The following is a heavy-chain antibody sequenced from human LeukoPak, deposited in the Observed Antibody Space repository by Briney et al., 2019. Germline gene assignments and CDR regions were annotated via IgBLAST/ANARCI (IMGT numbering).Heavy chain of an antibody. D-gene: IGHD3-22*01. Sequence: SETLSLTCTVSGGSISSSSYYWGWIRQPPGKGLEWIGSIYYSGSTYYNPSLKSRVTISVDTSKNQFSLKLSSVTAADTAVYYCARYPAYYYDSSGYYPLYCFDYWGQGTLVTVSS. J-gene: IGHJ4*02. CDR2: IYYSGST. CDR1: GGSISSSSYY. CDR3: ARYPAYYYDSSGYYPLYCFDY. V-gene: IGHV4-39*01.